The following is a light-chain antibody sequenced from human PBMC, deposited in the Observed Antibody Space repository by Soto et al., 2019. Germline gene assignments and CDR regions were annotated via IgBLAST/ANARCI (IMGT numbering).Light chain of an antibody. V-gene: IGKV3-15*01. J-gene: IGKJ1*01. CDR3: QQYGSSPPRT. CDR1: QSVSSD. Sequence: EKVMTQSPATLSVSPGERATLSCRASQSVSSDLAWYHQKPGQAPRLLIYGASTRATSFPARLSGSGSGADFTLSISRLEPEDFAVYYCQQYGSSPPRTFGQGTKVDIK. CDR2: GAS.